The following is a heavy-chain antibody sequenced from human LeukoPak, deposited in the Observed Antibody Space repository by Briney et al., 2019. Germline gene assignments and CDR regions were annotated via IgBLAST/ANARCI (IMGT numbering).Heavy chain of an antibody. CDR2: IYYSGST. CDR1: GGSFSGYY. Sequence: SETLSLTCTVYGGSFSGYYWSWIRQPPGKGLEWIGYIYYSGSTYYNPSLKSRVTISVDTSKNQFSLKLSSVTAADTAVYYCARGDYGDYVFDYWGQGTLVTVSS. D-gene: IGHD4-17*01. CDR3: ARGDYGDYVFDY. V-gene: IGHV4-59*06. J-gene: IGHJ4*02.